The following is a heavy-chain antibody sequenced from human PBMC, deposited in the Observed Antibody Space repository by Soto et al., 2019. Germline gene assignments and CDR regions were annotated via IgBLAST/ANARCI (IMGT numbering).Heavy chain of an antibody. CDR1: GYTFTSYG. D-gene: IGHD1-1*01. V-gene: IGHV1-18*01. CDR3: ARAGGKEHLDRPRGSFHP. Sequence: QVQLVQSGAEVKKPGASVKVSCKASGYTFTSYGISWVRQAPGQGLEWMGWISAYNGNTNYAQKLQRCVTMTTDTSTSTAYMELRSLRSDDTAVYSCARAGGKEHLDRPRGSFHPWGQGPLVAVPP. CDR2: ISAYNGNT. J-gene: IGHJ5*02.